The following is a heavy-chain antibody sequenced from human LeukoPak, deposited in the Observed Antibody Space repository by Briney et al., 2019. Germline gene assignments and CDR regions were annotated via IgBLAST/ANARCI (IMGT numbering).Heavy chain of an antibody. CDR3: ARHGTISSESYFDY. Sequence: ASETLSLTCTVSGGSISSYYWSWIRQSPGKGLEWIGYIHNSGRTNYNPSLKSRVTGFVDTSKNQVSLRLSSVTAADTAVYYCARHGTISSESYFDYWGQGALVTVSS. CDR1: GGSISSYY. V-gene: IGHV4-59*08. CDR2: IHNSGRT. D-gene: IGHD1-14*01. J-gene: IGHJ4*02.